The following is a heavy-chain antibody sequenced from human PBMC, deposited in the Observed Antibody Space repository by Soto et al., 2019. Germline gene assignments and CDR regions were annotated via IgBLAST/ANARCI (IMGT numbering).Heavy chain of an antibody. V-gene: IGHV3-74*01. CDR2: INADGTST. J-gene: IGHJ4*02. D-gene: IGHD2-2*01. Sequence: GGSLRLSCAASGFTFSNSWMHWVRQVSGKGLEWVSRINADGTSTSYADSVKGRFTIPRDNAKNTLYLHVNSLRAEDTAVYYCVKVLARGVGVPRFYFDSWGQGALVTVSS. CDR1: GFTFSNSW. CDR3: VKVLARGVGVPRFYFDS.